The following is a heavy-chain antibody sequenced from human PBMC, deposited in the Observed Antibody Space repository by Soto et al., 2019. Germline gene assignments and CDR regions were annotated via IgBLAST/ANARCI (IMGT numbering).Heavy chain of an antibody. D-gene: IGHD1-26*01. CDR3: VRENEMAGATSAFEY. CDR1: GFRFNSYS. V-gene: IGHV3-21*06. Sequence: GGFMRLACEASGFRFNSYSMNWVRQAPQKGLEWVSLIDARSNYIYYADSVKGRFTISRENARNSLYLQMDSLRVEETAVYYCVRENEMAGATSAFEYWGQGT. CDR2: IDARSNYI. J-gene: IGHJ4*02.